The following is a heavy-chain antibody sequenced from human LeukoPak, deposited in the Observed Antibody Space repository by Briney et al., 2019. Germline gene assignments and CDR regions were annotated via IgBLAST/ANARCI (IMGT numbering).Heavy chain of an antibody. CDR2: INSDGSST. V-gene: IGHV3-74*01. CDR3: ARDGPTVTTTRAFDI. J-gene: IGHJ3*02. D-gene: IGHD4-17*01. Sequence: GGSLRLSCAASGFTFSSYWMHWVRQAPGKGLVWVSRINSDGSSTSYADSVKGRFTISRDNAKNTLYLQMNSLRAEDTAAYYCARDGPTVTTTRAFDIWGQGTMVTVSP. CDR1: GFTFSSYW.